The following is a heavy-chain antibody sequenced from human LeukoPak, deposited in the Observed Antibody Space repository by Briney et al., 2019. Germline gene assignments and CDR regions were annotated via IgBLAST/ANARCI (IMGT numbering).Heavy chain of an antibody. J-gene: IGHJ6*02. D-gene: IGHD6-13*01. Sequence: PSETLSPTCTVSGGSISTYYWSWIRQPAGKGLEWIGRIYTSGSTSYNPSLKSRVTMSVDTSKNQFSLKLSSVTAADTAVYYCARESYRWYVHNYYYYGMDVWGQGTTVTVSS. CDR3: ARESYRWYVHNYYYYGMDV. V-gene: IGHV4-4*07. CDR2: IYTSGST. CDR1: GGSISTYY.